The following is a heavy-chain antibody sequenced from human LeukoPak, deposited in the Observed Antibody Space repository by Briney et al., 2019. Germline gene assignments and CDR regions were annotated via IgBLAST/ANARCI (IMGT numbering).Heavy chain of an antibody. V-gene: IGHV1-69*01. CDR2: IIPIFGTA. D-gene: IGHD4-17*01. Sequence: VASVKVSCKASGGTFGSYAISWVRQAPGQGLEWMGGIIPIFGTANYAQKFQGRVTITADESTSTAYMELSSLRSEDTAVYYCARGNTVTMAYDIWGQGTMVTVSS. CDR3: ARGNTVTMAYDI. J-gene: IGHJ3*02. CDR1: GGTFGSYA.